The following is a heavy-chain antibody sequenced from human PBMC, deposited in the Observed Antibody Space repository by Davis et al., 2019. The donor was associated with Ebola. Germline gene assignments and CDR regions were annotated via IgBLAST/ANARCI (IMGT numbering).Heavy chain of an antibody. V-gene: IGHV3-7*01. D-gene: IGHD4-11*01. CDR3: ARARGVTTH. J-gene: IGHJ4*02. CDR1: GFTFSSYW. CDR2: IKQDGSEK. Sequence: GESLKISCAASGFTFSSYWMSWVRQAPGKGLEWVANIKQDGSEKYYVDSVKGRFTISRDNAKNSLYMQMNSLRAEDTAVYYCARARGVTTHWGQGTLVTVSS.